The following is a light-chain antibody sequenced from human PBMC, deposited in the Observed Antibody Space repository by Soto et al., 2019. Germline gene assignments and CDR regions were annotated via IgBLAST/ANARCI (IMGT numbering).Light chain of an antibody. Sequence: DIQMTQSPSTLSASVGDGVTITCRASQSISSWLAWYQQKPGKAPKLLIYDASSLESGVPSRFSGSGSGTEFTLTISSLQPDDFATYYCQQYNSYSQGTFGQGTKVEIK. J-gene: IGKJ1*01. CDR2: DAS. CDR1: QSISSW. V-gene: IGKV1-5*01. CDR3: QQYNSYSQGT.